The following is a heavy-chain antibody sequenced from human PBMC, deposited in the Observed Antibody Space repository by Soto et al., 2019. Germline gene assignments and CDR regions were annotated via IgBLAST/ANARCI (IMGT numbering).Heavy chain of an antibody. CDR2: INPSGGYT. D-gene: IGHD2-21*02. V-gene: IGHV1-46*03. CDR3: ARGGGIVVVTAPYDQ. CDR1: GYTFTSYY. Sequence: ASVKVSSKASGYTFTSYYMNWVRQSPGPGLEWLGIINPSGGYTTYAQRFLGRVTMTSDTSTSTVHMELGSLTSEDTAVYYCARGGGIVVVTAPYDQWGQGTLVTVT. J-gene: IGHJ4*02.